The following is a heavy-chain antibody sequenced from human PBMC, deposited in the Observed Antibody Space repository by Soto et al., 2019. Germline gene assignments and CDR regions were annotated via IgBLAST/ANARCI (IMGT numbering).Heavy chain of an antibody. D-gene: IGHD6-19*01. Sequence: QVQLLQSGAEVNKPGSSVKVSCKASGDTLSTYPMSWVRQTPEQGLEWMGGIIPILGSANYAQKFKGRLTITADTSTSTTYMEVSSLRPEATAVYFCARDFGSGWYDFYHWGQGTLITDSS. V-gene: IGHV1-69*06. J-gene: IGHJ4*02. CDR3: ARDFGSGWYDFYH. CDR2: IIPILGSA. CDR1: GDTLSTYP.